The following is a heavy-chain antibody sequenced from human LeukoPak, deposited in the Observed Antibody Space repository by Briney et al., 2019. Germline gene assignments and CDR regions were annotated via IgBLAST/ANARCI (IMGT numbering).Heavy chain of an antibody. D-gene: IGHD3-22*01. V-gene: IGHV4-34*01. Sequence: SETLSLTCAVYGGSFSGYYWSWIRQPPGKGLEWIGEINHSGCTNYNPSLKSRVTISVDTSKNQFSLKLSSVTAADTAVYYCARGRRTMIVVKDYFDYWGQGTLVTVSS. CDR1: GGSFSGYY. J-gene: IGHJ4*02. CDR3: ARGRRTMIVVKDYFDY. CDR2: INHSGCT.